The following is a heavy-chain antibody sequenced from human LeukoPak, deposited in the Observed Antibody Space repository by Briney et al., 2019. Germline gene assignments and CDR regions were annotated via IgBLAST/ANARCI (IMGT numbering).Heavy chain of an antibody. Sequence: SETLSLTCSVSGGSISSYYWNWIRRPPGKGLEWIGYIYYSGRTSYNPSLKSRVTISVDTSKNQFSLRLTSVTAADTAVYYCARDLDTTVTMKGMDVWGKGTTVTISS. J-gene: IGHJ6*04. D-gene: IGHD4-17*01. CDR2: IYYSGRT. CDR3: ARDLDTTVTMKGMDV. V-gene: IGHV4-59*12. CDR1: GGSISSYY.